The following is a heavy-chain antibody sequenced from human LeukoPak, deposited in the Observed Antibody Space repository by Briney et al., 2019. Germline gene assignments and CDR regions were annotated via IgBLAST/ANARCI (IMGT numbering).Heavy chain of an antibody. J-gene: IGHJ4*02. CDR1: GFTFSSYS. CDR2: ISRTT. D-gene: IGHD3-10*01. V-gene: IGHV3-48*01. Sequence: GGSLRLSCAASGFTFSSYSFNWVRQAPGKGLEWVSYISRTTSYADSVKGRFTISRDNAKSSLYLQMNSLRAEDTAVYYCARDGITMRILEYWGQGTLVTVSS. CDR3: ARDGITMRILEY.